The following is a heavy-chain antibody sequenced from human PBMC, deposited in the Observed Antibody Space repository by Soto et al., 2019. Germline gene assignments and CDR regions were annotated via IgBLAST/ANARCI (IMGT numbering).Heavy chain of an antibody. CDR2: INPNSGGT. J-gene: IGHJ6*02. CDR3: WRSGFPEGDFWSGYYTTGDYYYYYGMDV. CDR1: GYTFTGYY. Sequence: ASVKVSCKASGYTFTGYYMHWVRQAPGQGLEWMGWINPNSGGTNYAQKFQGWVTMTRDTSIITAYMELSRLRSDDTAVYYCWRSGFPEGDFWSGYYTTGDYYYYYGMDVWGQGTTVTVSS. V-gene: IGHV1-2*04. D-gene: IGHD3-3*01.